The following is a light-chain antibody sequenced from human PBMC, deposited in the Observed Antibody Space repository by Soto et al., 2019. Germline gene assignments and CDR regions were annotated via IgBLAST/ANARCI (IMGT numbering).Light chain of an antibody. J-gene: IGKJ4*01. Sequence: DIQMTQSPSTLSASVGDRVTITCRASQTISSWLAWYQQKPGKAPKLLIHEASRLESGVPSRFSGSESGTEFTLTISGLHPDDFATYYCQQYTNFPLTFGGGTKLEIK. CDR3: QQYTNFPLT. CDR2: EAS. CDR1: QTISSW. V-gene: IGKV1-5*01.